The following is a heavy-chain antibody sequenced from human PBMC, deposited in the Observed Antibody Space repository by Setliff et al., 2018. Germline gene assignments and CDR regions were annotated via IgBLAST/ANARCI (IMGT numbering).Heavy chain of an antibody. V-gene: IGHV4-30-4*08. Sequence: PSETLSLTCTVSGGSISSGDYYWSWIRQPPGKGLEWIGYIYYSGSTYYNPSLKSRVTISVDTSKNQFSLKLSSVTAADTAVYYCARQQWLDPPVYYYMDVWAKGTTITVSS. CDR3: ARQQWLDPPVYYYMDV. CDR2: IYYSGST. D-gene: IGHD6-19*01. J-gene: IGHJ6*03. CDR1: GGSISSGDYY.